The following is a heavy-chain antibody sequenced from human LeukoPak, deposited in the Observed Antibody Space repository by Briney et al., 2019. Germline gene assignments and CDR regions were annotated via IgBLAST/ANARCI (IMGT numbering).Heavy chain of an antibody. CDR2: IYYSGNT. CDR3: ARVRGYSYDSSDFDY. V-gene: IGHV4-59*01. Sequence: SETLSLTCTVSGDSISYYYWSWIRQPPGKGLEWIGKIYYSGNTNYNPSLKSRVAISVDTSKNQFSLKLSSVTAADTAVYYCARVRGYSYDSSDFDYWGQGTLVTVSS. D-gene: IGHD5-18*01. CDR1: GDSISYYY. J-gene: IGHJ4*02.